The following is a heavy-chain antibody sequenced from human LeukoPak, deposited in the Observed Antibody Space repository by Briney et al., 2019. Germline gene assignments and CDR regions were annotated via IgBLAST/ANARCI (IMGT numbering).Heavy chain of an antibody. J-gene: IGHJ4*02. CDR1: GYTFTSYD. Sequence: ASVKVSCKASGYTFTSYDMHWVRQAPGQGLEWMGVINPSGGSTSYAQKFQGRVTMTRDMSTSTVYMELSSLRSEDTAVYYCARGIAAADPDLDYWGQGTLVTVSS. V-gene: IGHV1-46*01. CDR3: ARGIAAADPDLDY. CDR2: INPSGGST. D-gene: IGHD6-13*01.